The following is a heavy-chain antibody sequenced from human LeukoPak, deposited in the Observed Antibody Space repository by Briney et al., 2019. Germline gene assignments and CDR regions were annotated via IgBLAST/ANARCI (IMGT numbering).Heavy chain of an antibody. J-gene: IGHJ5*02. CDR3: ARDSSSGWQT. D-gene: IGHD6-19*01. CDR2: IYYSGST. CDR1: GGPLSSHF. V-gene: IGHV4-59*11. Sequence: SETLSLTCSVSGGPLSSHFWSWIRPPPGRGLEWIGYIYYSGSTNYNPSLKSRVTISVDTSKNQFSLKLSSVTAADTAVYYCARDSSSGWQTWGQGTLVTVSS.